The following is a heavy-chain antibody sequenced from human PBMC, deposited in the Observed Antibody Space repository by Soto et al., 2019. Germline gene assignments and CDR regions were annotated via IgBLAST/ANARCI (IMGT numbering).Heavy chain of an antibody. CDR2: INHSGST. V-gene: IGHV4-34*01. D-gene: IGHD6-6*01. CDR1: GGSFSGYY. J-gene: IGHJ4*02. Sequence: SETLSLTCAVYGGSFSGYYWSWIRQPPGKGLEWIGEINHSGSTNYNPSLKSRVTISVDTSKNQFSLKLSSVTAADTAVYYCARGPPLQHTHVYSSSPIFDYWGQGTLVTVSS. CDR3: ARGPPLQHTHVYSSSPIFDY.